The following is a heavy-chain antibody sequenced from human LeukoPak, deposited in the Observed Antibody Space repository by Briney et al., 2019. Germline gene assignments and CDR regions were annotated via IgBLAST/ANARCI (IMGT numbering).Heavy chain of an antibody. D-gene: IGHD6-19*01. CDR2: FDPEDGET. V-gene: IGHV1-24*01. Sequence: ASVTVSCKVSGCTLTELSMHWVRQAPGKGLEWMGGFDPEDGETIYAQKFQGRVTMTEDTSKDTAYMELSSLRSEDTAVYYCATDRTYSSGWYVSYYFDYWGQGTLVTVSS. CDR1: GCTLTELS. CDR3: ATDRTYSSGWYVSYYFDY. J-gene: IGHJ4*02.